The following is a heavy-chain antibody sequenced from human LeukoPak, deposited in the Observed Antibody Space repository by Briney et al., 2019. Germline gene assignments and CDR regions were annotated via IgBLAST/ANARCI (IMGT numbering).Heavy chain of an antibody. J-gene: IGHJ5*02. Sequence: ASVKVSCKASGGTFSSYAISWVRQAPGQGLEWMGGIIPIFGTANYAQKFQGRVTITTDESTSTAYMELSSLRSEDTAVYYCAITETSGMGIAARRDWFDPWGQGTLVTVSS. CDR3: AITETSGMGIAARRDWFDP. CDR2: IIPIFGTA. CDR1: GGTFSSYA. V-gene: IGHV1-69*05. D-gene: IGHD6-6*01.